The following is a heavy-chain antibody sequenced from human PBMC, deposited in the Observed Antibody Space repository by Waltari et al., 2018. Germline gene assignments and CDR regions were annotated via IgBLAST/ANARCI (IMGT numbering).Heavy chain of an antibody. CDR1: GGSFSGYY. V-gene: IGHV4-34*01. Sequence: QVQLQQWGAGLLKPSETLSLTCAVYGGSFSGYYWSWIRQPPGTGLEWIGEINHSGSTNYNPSLKSRVTISVDTSKNQFSLKLSSVTAADTAVYYCARGPPAMIVVVITRWYFDLWGRGTLVTVSS. J-gene: IGHJ2*01. CDR3: ARGPPAMIVVVITRWYFDL. CDR2: INHSGST. D-gene: IGHD3-22*01.